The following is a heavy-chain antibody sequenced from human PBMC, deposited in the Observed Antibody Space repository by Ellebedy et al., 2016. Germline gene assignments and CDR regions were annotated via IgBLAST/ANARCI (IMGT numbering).Heavy chain of an antibody. CDR2: LYSGGTI. CDR1: GFTVSGNY. D-gene: IGHD6-19*01. Sequence: GESLKISCAASGFTVSGNYMSWVRQAPGKGLEWVSTLYSGGTILYADSVKGRFTISRDNSKNTLYLQMNSLTVEDTAVYYCAKGNAVPGPEPLDFWGKGSLVTVSS. J-gene: IGHJ4*02. CDR3: AKGNAVPGPEPLDF. V-gene: IGHV3-66*01.